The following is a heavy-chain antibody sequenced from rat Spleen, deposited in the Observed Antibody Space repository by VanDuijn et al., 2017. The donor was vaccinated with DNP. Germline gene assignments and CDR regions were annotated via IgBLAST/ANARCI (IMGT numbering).Heavy chain of an antibody. CDR1: GFTFSNSD. CDR2: IIYDGSSA. Sequence: EVQLVESGGDLVQPGRSMKLSCAASGFTFSNSDMAWVRQAPTKGLEWVATIIYDGSSAFYGDSVKGRFTISRDDAKNTLYLQMDSLRSEDTATYYCATHQGVRIITPYNWFAYWGQGTLVTVSS. D-gene: IGHD1-6*01. V-gene: IGHV5S10*01. J-gene: IGHJ3*01. CDR3: ATHQGVRIITPYNWFAY.